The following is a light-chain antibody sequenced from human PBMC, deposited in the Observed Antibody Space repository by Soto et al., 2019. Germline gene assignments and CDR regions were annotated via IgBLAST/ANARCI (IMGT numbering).Light chain of an antibody. J-gene: IGLJ3*02. V-gene: IGLV2-11*01. CDR2: DVS. CDR3: CSFAGSYTFWV. Sequence: QSALTQPRSVSGSPGQSVTISCTGTSSDGGDYNYVSWYQQDPGKAPKLVIYDVSKRPSGVPDRFSGSKSGNTASLTISGLQAEDEADYYCCSFAGSYTFWVFGGGTKLTVL. CDR1: SSDGGDYNY.